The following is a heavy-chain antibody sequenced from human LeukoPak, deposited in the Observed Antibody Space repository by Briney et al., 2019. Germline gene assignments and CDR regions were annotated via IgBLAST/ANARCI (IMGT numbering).Heavy chain of an antibody. CDR2: IRYDGSNK. J-gene: IGHJ5*02. D-gene: IGHD3-22*01. V-gene: IGHV3-30*02. CDR1: GFTFSSYG. Sequence: GGSLRLSCAASGFTFSSYGMHWVRQAPGKGLEWVAFIRYDGSNKYYADSVKGRFTISRDNSKNTLYLQMNSLRPEDTAVYYCAKDXSYESSGYVTWRFDPWGQGTLATVSS. CDR3: AKDXSYESSGYVTWRFDP.